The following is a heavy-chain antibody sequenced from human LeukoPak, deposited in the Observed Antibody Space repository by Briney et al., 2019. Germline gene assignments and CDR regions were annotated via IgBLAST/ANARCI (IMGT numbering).Heavy chain of an antibody. CDR2: INPSGGST. V-gene: IGHV1-46*01. D-gene: IGHD3-22*01. J-gene: IGHJ4*02. Sequence: ASVKVSCKASGYTFTSYYMHWVRQAPGQGLEWMGIINPSGGSTSYAQKFQGRVTMTRDTSTSTVYMELSSLRSEDTAVYYCARTWYYDSSGYYWSYFDYWGQGTLVTVSS. CDR1: GYTFTSYY. CDR3: ARTWYYDSSGYYWSYFDY.